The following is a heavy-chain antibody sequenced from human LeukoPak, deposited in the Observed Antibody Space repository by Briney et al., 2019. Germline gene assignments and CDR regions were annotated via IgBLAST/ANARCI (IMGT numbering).Heavy chain of an antibody. CDR1: GFTFGSYG. J-gene: IGHJ4*02. Sequence: GGSLRLSCAASGFTFGSYGMHWVRQAPGKGLEWVAFIRYDGSNKYYADSVKGRFTISRDNSKNTLYLQMNSLRAEDTAVYYCAKDTSVRGVIISPHDYWGQGTLVTVSS. D-gene: IGHD3-10*01. CDR2: IRYDGSNK. V-gene: IGHV3-30*02. CDR3: AKDTSVRGVIISPHDY.